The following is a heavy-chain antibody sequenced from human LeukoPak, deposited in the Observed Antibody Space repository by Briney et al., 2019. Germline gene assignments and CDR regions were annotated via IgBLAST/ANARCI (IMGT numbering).Heavy chain of an antibody. CDR3: ARADCSSSTCYLRRSWFDP. CDR2: ISTSSRYI. Sequence: GGSLRLSCAAAGSTLSNYDMNWVRQAPGKGLEWVSSISTSSRYIYYKDSVRGRFTISRDDAKNSLYLEMNRLRAEDTAVYYCARADCSSSTCYLRRSWFDPWGQGTLVTVSS. D-gene: IGHD2-2*01. CDR1: GSTLSNYD. J-gene: IGHJ5*02. V-gene: IGHV3-21*01.